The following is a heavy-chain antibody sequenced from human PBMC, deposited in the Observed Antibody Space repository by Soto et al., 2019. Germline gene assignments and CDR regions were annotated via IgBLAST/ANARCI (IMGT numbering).Heavy chain of an antibody. CDR1: GGSISSGGYY. CDR2: IYYSGST. V-gene: IGHV4-31*03. D-gene: IGHD3-22*01. J-gene: IGHJ5*02. CDR3: ARGGRGYYDSSGYYYWFDP. Sequence: SETLSLTCTVSGGSISSGGYYWSWIRQHPGKGLEWIGYIYYSGSTYYNPSLKSRVTISVDTSKNQFSLKLSSVTAADTAVYYCARGGRGYYDSSGYYYWFDPWGQGTLVTVSS.